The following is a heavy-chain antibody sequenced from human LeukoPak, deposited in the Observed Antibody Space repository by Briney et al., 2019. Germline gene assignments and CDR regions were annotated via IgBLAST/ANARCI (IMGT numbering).Heavy chain of an antibody. V-gene: IGHV4-39*02. D-gene: IGHD3-16*02. CDR1: GGSFSSTSYY. CDR3: ARDENGYVWGSFRA. J-gene: IGHJ5*02. CDR2: IYHTGST. Sequence: PSETLSLTCSVSGGSFSSTSYYWGWIRQPPGKGLEWIANIYHTGSTYYNPSLKSRVIISVDTSANQFSLRLNSVTAADTAVYYCARDENGYVWGSFRAWGQGTLVTVSS.